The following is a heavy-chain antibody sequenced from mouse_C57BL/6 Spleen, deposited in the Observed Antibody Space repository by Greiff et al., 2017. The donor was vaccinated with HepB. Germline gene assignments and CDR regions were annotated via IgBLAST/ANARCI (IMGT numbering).Heavy chain of an antibody. V-gene: IGHV1-50*01. CDR3: ARSSITTVVPNFDV. CDR1: GYTFTSYW. Sequence: QVQLQQPGAELVKPGASVKLSCKASGYTFTSYWMQWVKQRPGQGLEWIGEIDPSDSYTNYNQKFKGKATLNVDTSSSTAYMQLSSLTSEDSAVYYCARSSITTVVPNFDVWGTGTTVTVSS. J-gene: IGHJ1*03. D-gene: IGHD1-1*01. CDR2: IDPSDSYT.